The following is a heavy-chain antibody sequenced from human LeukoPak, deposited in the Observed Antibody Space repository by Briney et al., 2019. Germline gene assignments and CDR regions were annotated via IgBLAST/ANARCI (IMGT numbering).Heavy chain of an antibody. CDR3: ASEYKYDSSGANAFDI. V-gene: IGHV1-2*02. Sequence: ASVKVSCKASGYTFTVYYMHWVRQAPGQGLEWMGWINPNSGGTNYAQKFQGRVTMTRDTSISTAYMELSRLRSADTAVYYCASEYKYDSSGANAFDIWGQGTMVTVSS. CDR1: GYTFTVYY. D-gene: IGHD3-22*01. J-gene: IGHJ3*02. CDR2: INPNSGGT.